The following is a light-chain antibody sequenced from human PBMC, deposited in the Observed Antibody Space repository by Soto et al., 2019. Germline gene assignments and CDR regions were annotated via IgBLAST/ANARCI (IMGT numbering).Light chain of an antibody. CDR2: DVS. Sequence: QSALTQPASVSGSPGQSITISCTGTSSDVGGYNYVSWYQQHSGKAPKLMIYDVSNRPSGVSNRLSGSKSGNTASLTISGLQAEDEADYYCGSYASSSTLYVFGTGTKLTVL. CDR3: GSYASSSTLYV. J-gene: IGLJ1*01. V-gene: IGLV2-14*01. CDR1: SSDVGGYNY.